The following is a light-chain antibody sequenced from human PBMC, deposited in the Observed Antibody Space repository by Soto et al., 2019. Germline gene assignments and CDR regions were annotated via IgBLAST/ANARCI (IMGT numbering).Light chain of an antibody. CDR2: GAS. CDR1: QSVSSSY. Sequence: EIVLTQSPGTLSLSPGERATLSCRASQSVSSSYLAWYQQKPGQAPRLLIYGASSRATGIPDRFSGSGSGTDFTLTIIRLEPEDSAVYYCQQYGSSPFTFGPGTKVDIK. V-gene: IGKV3-20*01. J-gene: IGKJ3*01. CDR3: QQYGSSPFT.